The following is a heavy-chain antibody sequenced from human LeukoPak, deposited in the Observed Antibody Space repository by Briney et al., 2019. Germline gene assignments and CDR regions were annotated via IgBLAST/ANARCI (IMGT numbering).Heavy chain of an antibody. CDR1: GGSISNNIHY. Sequence: SETLSLTCTVSGGSISNNIHYWGWIRQPPGKGLEWIGSIFYGGSTYWNPSLKSRVTISADTSKKQFSLKLSSVTATDTAVYYCVTSGYYFVDTFDIWGQGTMVTVSS. V-gene: IGHV4-39*01. CDR3: VTSGYYFVDTFDI. J-gene: IGHJ3*02. D-gene: IGHD3-3*01. CDR2: IFYGGST.